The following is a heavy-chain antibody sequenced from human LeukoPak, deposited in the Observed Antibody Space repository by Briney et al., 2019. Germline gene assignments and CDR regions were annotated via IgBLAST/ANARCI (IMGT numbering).Heavy chain of an antibody. CDR2: IYYSGST. CDR3: ARQYDFWSGYLDY. J-gene: IGHJ4*02. Sequence: SETLSLTCTVSGGSISSSSYYWGWIRQPPGKGLEWIGSIYYSGSTYYNPSLKSRVTISVDTSKNQFSLKLSSVTAADTAVYYCARQYDFWSGYLDYWGQGTLVTVSS. CDR1: GGSISSSSYY. D-gene: IGHD3-3*01. V-gene: IGHV4-39*07.